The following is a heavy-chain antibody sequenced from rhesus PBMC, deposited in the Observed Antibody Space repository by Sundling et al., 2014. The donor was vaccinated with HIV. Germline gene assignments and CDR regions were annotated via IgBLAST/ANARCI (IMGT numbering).Heavy chain of an antibody. D-gene: IGHD1-44*01. CDR2: IYGSGSST. CDR1: GGSFSGYY. J-gene: IGHJ4*01. Sequence: QVQLQESGPGLVKPSETLSLTCVVSGGSFSGYYWGWIRQPPGKGLEWIGYIYGSGSSTTYNPSLKSRVTISKDTSKNQFSLDLSSVTAADTAVYYCARGLGNFDYWGQGVLVTVSS. CDR3: ARGLGNFDY. V-gene: IGHV4-165*01.